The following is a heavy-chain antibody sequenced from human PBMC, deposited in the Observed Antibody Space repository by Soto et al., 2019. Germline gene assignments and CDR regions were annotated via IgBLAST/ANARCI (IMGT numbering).Heavy chain of an antibody. V-gene: IGHV1-69*06. CDR2: IIPIFGTA. CDR3: TKRQGAVAGTFDY. CDR1: GGTFSSYS. Sequence: ASVKVSCKASGGTFSSYSFSWVRQAPGQGPEWMGGIIPIFGTANYAQKFQGRVTITADKSTSTVYMELSSLRSEDTAVHYCTKRQGAVAGTFDYWGPGTLVTVSS. J-gene: IGHJ4*02. D-gene: IGHD6-19*01.